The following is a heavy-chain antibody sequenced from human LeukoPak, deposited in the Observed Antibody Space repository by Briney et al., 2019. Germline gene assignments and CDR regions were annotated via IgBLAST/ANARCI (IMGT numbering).Heavy chain of an antibody. CDR1: GGTFSSYA. V-gene: IGHV1-69*04. CDR2: IVPILGIA. D-gene: IGHD5-12*01. Sequence: ASVKVSCKASGGTFSSYAISWVRQAPGQGLEWMGRIVPILGIANYAQKFQGRVTITADKSTSTAYMELSSLRSEDTAVYYCARDLASYDRSPDAFDIWGQGTMVTVSS. CDR3: ARDLASYDRSPDAFDI. J-gene: IGHJ3*02.